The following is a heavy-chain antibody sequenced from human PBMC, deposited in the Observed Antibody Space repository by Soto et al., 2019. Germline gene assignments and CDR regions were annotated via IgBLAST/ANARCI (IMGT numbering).Heavy chain of an antibody. CDR3: ARGRTVRNYADDSSDYFYFFDY. V-gene: IGHV4-59*01. CDR2: VYYTGST. J-gene: IGHJ4*02. D-gene: IGHD3-22*01. CDR1: GDSMSTFY. Sequence: XETLSLTCTVAGDSMSTFYWGWMRQSPGKELEWIGYVYYTGSTNYNPSLKSRVTISVDRSKNQFSLKLTSANAADTAVYYCARGRTVRNYADDSSDYFYFFDYGGQGTQVTVSS.